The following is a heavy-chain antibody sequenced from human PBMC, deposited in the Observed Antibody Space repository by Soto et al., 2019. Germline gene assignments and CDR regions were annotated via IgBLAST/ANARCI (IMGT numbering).Heavy chain of an antibody. Sequence: PGGSLRLSCAASGFTFSSYAMSWVRQAPGKGLEWVSAISGSGGSTYYADSVKGRFTISRDNSKNTLYLQMNSLRAEDTAVYYCAKGSRSWSHYYGMDVWGQGTTVTVSS. CDR3: AKGSRSWSHYYGMDV. CDR2: ISGSGGST. V-gene: IGHV3-23*01. CDR1: GFTFSSYA. J-gene: IGHJ6*02. D-gene: IGHD6-13*01.